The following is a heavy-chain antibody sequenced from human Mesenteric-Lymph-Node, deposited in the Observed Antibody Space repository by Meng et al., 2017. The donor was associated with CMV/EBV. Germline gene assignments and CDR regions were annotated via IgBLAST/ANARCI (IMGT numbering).Heavy chain of an antibody. CDR1: GFSLSSAW. CDR3: TRLDSRTWYNV. Sequence: GGSLRLSCTASGFSLSSAWMSWVRQTPGKGVECVGRIKSAADGGSSDYSAPVKGRFTVSRDDSRNTLYLQMNSLNSDDTGVYFCTRLDSRTWYNVWGQGTPVTVSS. CDR2: IKSAADGGSS. D-gene: IGHD1-14*01. J-gene: IGHJ4*02. V-gene: IGHV3-15*01.